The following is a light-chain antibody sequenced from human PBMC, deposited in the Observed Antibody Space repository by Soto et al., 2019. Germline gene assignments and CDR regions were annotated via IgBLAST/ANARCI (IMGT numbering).Light chain of an antibody. CDR2: WAS. CDR1: QSVLFTSNNKNS. Sequence: DIVLTQSPDSLAVSLGERATINCKSSQSVLFTSNNKNSLSWYQQKPGQPPMLLIYWASTRASGVPDRFSGSGSGADFTLTISSLPADDVAVYYCQQYYTTASFGQGIKLEIK. CDR3: QQYYTTAS. V-gene: IGKV4-1*01. J-gene: IGKJ2*03.